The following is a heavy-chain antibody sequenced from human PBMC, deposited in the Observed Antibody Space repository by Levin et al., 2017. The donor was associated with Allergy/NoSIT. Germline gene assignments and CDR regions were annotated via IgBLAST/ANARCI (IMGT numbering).Heavy chain of an antibody. Sequence: GESLKISCAASGFTFSSYEMNWVRRAPGEGLEWVSYISSTGSTIYSADSVKGRFTISRDNAKNSLYLHMNSLRAEDTAVYYCARQLGNFWSGYNYFDYWGQGTLVTVSS. J-gene: IGHJ4*02. CDR2: ISSTGSTI. CDR1: GFTFSSYE. CDR3: ARQLGNFWSGYNYFDY. D-gene: IGHD3-3*01. V-gene: IGHV3-48*03.